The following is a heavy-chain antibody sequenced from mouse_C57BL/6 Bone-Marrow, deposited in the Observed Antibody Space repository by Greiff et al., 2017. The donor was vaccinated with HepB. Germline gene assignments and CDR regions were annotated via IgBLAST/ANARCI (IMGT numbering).Heavy chain of an antibody. CDR2: IWSGGST. CDR1: GFSLTSYG. V-gene: IGHV2-2*01. CDR3: ARKEVYYGNYSWFAY. Sequence: VQLQQSGPGLVQPSQSLSITCTVSGFSLTSYGIHWVRQSPGKGLEWLGVIWSGGSTDYTAAFISRLSISKDNSKSQVFFKMNSLQADDTAIYYCARKEVYYGNYSWFAYWGQGTLVTVSA. D-gene: IGHD2-1*01. J-gene: IGHJ3*01.